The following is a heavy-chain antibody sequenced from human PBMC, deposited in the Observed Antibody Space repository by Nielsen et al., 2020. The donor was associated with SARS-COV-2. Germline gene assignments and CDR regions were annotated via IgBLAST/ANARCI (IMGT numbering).Heavy chain of an antibody. CDR2: IISTSTYI. Sequence: GESLKISCAASGFAFSTHGMNWVRQAPGKGLEWVSSIISTSTYIYYADSVKGRFTISRDNAKNSLYLEMNSLRADDTAVYYCVRGFNHFDYWGQGTLVTVSS. V-gene: IGHV3-21*01. CDR1: GFAFSTHG. J-gene: IGHJ4*02. CDR3: VRGFNHFDY.